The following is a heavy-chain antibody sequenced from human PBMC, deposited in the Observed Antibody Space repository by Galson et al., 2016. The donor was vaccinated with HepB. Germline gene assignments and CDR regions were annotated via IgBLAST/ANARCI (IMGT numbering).Heavy chain of an antibody. CDR3: ARDRGYSGWSYFDY. D-gene: IGHD6-19*01. CDR2: IWYDGSDK. Sequence: SLRLSCAASGFSFSSYGMQWVRQAPAKGLEWVALIWYDGSDKYYADSVKGRSTISRDNAKNSLYLQMNSLRADDTAVYYCARDRGYSGWSYFDYWGQGTLVTVSS. J-gene: IGHJ4*02. V-gene: IGHV3-33*01. CDR1: GFSFSSYG.